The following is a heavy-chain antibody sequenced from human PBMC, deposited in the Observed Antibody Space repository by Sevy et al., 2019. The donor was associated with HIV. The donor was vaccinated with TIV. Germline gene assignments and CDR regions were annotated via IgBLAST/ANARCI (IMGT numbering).Heavy chain of an antibody. J-gene: IGHJ4*02. D-gene: IGHD3-10*01. CDR3: ARDVGYYYGSGSYYFDY. Sequence: SETLSLTCTVSGGSISSYYWSWIRQPPGKGLEWIGYIYYSGSTNYNPSLKSRVTISVGTSKNQFSLKLSSVTAADTAVYYCARDVGYYYGSGSYYFDYWGQGTLVTVSS. CDR1: GGSISSYY. CDR2: IYYSGST. V-gene: IGHV4-59*01.